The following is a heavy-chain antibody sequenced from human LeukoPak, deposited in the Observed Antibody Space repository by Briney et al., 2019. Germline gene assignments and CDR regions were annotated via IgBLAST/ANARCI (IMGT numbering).Heavy chain of an antibody. D-gene: IGHD1-26*01. CDR2: IKSDGSST. CDR3: VRDNRSYNFDY. V-gene: IGHV3-74*01. Sequence: PGGSLRLSCAASGFTFSRYWMHWVRQAPGKVLVWVSCIKSDGSSTSIADSAKGRFTISRDNAKNTVYLQMNSLRAEDTAVYYCVRDNRSYNFDYWGQGTLVTVSS. J-gene: IGHJ4*02. CDR1: GFTFSRYW.